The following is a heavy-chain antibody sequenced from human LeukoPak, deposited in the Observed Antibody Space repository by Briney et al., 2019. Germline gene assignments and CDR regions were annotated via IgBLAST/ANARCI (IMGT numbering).Heavy chain of an antibody. CDR1: GYSISSGYY. V-gene: IGHV4-38-2*02. Sequence: KPSETLSLTCTVSGYSISSGYYWGWIRQPPGKGLEWIGSIYHSGSTYYNPSLKSRVTISVDTSKNQFSLKLSSVTAADTAVYYCARLLDSGSYFDYWGQGILVTVSS. CDR2: IYHSGST. CDR3: ARLLDSGSYFDY. J-gene: IGHJ4*02. D-gene: IGHD3-10*01.